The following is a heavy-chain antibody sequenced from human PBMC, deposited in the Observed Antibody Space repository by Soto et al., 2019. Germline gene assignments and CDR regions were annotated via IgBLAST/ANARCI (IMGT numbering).Heavy chain of an antibody. CDR2: IYYSGST. Sequence: LSLTCTVSGGSISSGGYYWSWIRQHPGKGLEWIGYIYYSGSTYYNPSLKSRVTISVDTSKNQFSLKLSSVTAADTAVYYCARLSRITIDWGATTKFDYWGQGTLVTVSS. CDR3: ARLSRITIDWGATTKFDY. D-gene: IGHD3-10*01. J-gene: IGHJ4*02. V-gene: IGHV4-31*03. CDR1: GGSISSGGYY.